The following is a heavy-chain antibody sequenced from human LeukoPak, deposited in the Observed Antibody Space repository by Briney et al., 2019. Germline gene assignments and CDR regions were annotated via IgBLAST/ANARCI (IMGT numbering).Heavy chain of an antibody. D-gene: IGHD3-22*01. CDR2: IYYSGST. CDR3: ARDGYDSNGYYDC. Sequence: SETLSLTCSIFGGSISNYYWSWIRQPPGKGLEWIGYIYYSGSTNYNPSLKSRVTISLDTSKSQFSLNLTSVTAADTAVYYCARDGYDSNGYYDCWGQGTLVTVSA. J-gene: IGHJ4*02. CDR1: GGSISNYY. V-gene: IGHV4-59*01.